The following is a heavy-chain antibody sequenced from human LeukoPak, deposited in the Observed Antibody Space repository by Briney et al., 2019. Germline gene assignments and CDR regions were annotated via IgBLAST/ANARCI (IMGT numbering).Heavy chain of an antibody. Sequence: SETLSLTCTVSGGSISSYYWSWIRQPPGKGLELIGCIYYSGSTNYNPSLKSRVTISVDTSKNQFSLKLRFVSAADTAVYYCARHGSGSYLGYFDYWGQGTLVTVSS. CDR2: IYYSGST. V-gene: IGHV4-59*08. CDR1: GGSISSYY. D-gene: IGHD1-26*01. CDR3: ARHGSGSYLGYFDY. J-gene: IGHJ4*02.